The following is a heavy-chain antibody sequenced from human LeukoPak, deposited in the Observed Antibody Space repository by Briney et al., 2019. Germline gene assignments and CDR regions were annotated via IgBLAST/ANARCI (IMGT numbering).Heavy chain of an antibody. V-gene: IGHV1-18*01. Sequence: ASVKVSCKASGYSFTNYAIIWVRLAPGQRLEWMGWISGYNGNTKYAQKFQGRITLTTDTSTSTAYMDLRSLRSDDTAVYFCARPNYGDYPGTAFDSWGQGTLVTVSS. J-gene: IGHJ4*02. CDR3: ARPNYGDYPGTAFDS. CDR1: GYSFTNYA. D-gene: IGHD4-17*01. CDR2: ISGYNGNT.